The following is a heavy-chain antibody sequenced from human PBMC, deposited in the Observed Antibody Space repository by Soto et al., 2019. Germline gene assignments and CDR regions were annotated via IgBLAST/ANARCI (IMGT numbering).Heavy chain of an antibody. CDR1: GFTFDNYA. CDR3: AKSTVERPGYYYYDMHV. D-gene: IGHD1-1*01. J-gene: IGHJ6*03. CDR2: ISGSSGST. Sequence: TGGSLRLSCAASGFTFDNYAMNWVRQAPEKGLEWVSSISGSSGSTYNADSVKGRFTISRDNSKNTLYLQMNSLRAEDTAVYYCAKSTVERPGYYYYDMHVWGNGTTVTVSS. V-gene: IGHV3-23*01.